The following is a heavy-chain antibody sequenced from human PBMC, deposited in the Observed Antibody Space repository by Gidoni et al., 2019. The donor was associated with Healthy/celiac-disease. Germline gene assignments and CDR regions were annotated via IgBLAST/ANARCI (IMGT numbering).Heavy chain of an antibody. V-gene: IGHV3-23*01. J-gene: IGHJ6*02. D-gene: IGHD5-18*01. Sequence: EVQLLESVGGLVQPGGSLRLSCAASGFPFSSYAMSWVRQAPGKGLEWVSAISGSGGSTYYADSVKGRFTISRDNSKNTLYLQMNSLRAEDTAVYYCASIVLRGYRDYYGMDVWGQGTTVTVSS. CDR1: GFPFSSYA. CDR3: ASIVLRGYRDYYGMDV. CDR2: ISGSGGST.